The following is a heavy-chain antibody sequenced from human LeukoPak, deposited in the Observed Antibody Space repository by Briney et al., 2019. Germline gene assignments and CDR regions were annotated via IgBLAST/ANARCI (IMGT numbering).Heavy chain of an antibody. J-gene: IGHJ4*02. CDR1: GFLVSSNY. CDR3: ARADQGLDY. Sequence: GGSLRLSCAASGFLVSSNYMSWVRQAPGKRLESVSIIYSGGSTYYADSVKGRFTISRDNSKNTLFLQMNSLRPEDTAVYYCARADQGLDYWGQGTLVTVSS. V-gene: IGHV3-66*02. CDR2: IYSGGST.